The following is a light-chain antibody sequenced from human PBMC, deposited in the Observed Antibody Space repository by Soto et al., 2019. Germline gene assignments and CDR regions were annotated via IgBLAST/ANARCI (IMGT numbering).Light chain of an antibody. V-gene: IGKV1-5*01. J-gene: IGKJ1*01. CDR3: QHYNSYGT. CDR2: QDS. Sequence: DIQMTQSPSTLPASVGARVTITCRATQSIDRWLAWYQQRPGKAPKILIYQDSSLETGVPSTFSGSGSGTEFTLTISSLPPDEFQAYDCQHYNSYGTFGQGNKVDI. CDR1: QSIDRW.